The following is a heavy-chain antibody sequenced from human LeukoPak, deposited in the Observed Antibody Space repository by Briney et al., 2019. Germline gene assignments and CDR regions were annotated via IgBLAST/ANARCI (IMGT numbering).Heavy chain of an antibody. CDR1: GGSISSYY. Sequence: SETLSLTCIVSGGSISSYYWSWIRQPPGKGLEWIGYIHYSGSTYYNPSLKSRVTISVDTSTNQFSLNLSPVTAADTAVYYCARDQGSGDANFDYWGQGTLVTVSS. D-gene: IGHD4-17*01. V-gene: IGHV4-59*01. J-gene: IGHJ4*02. CDR3: ARDQGSGDANFDY. CDR2: IHYSGST.